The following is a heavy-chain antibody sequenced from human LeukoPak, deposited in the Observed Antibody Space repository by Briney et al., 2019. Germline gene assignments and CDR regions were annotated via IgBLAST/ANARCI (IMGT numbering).Heavy chain of an antibody. D-gene: IGHD2-15*01. Sequence: ASETLSLTCTVSGGSVSSSYYYWVWIRQPPGKGLEWIGSIYYGGSTYSNPYLKSRVTISSDTSKNQFSLKLYSVTATDTAVYYCARRSHCMGGSCPPAWGQGTTVTVSS. J-gene: IGHJ6*02. CDR1: GGSVSSSYYY. V-gene: IGHV4-39*01. CDR2: IYYGGST. CDR3: ARRSHCMGGSCPPA.